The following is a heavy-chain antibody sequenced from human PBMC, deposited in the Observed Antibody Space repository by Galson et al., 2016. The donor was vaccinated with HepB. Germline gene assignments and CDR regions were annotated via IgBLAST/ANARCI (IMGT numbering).Heavy chain of an antibody. CDR2: ISAYTGNI. D-gene: IGHD3-10*01. CDR1: GYSFTSYA. CDR3: ARSTAAMLRGVILGGFDP. J-gene: IGHJ5*02. Sequence: VKVSCKASGYSFTSYAVSWVRQAPGQGLEWMGWISAYTGNIKYAQKYQGRLTMTTDTSTSTAYMELRSLGSDDTAVYYCARSTAAMLRGVILGGFDPWGQGTLVTVSS. V-gene: IGHV1-18*01.